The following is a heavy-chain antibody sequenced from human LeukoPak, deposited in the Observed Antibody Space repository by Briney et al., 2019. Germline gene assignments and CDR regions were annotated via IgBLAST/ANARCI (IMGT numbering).Heavy chain of an antibody. J-gene: IGHJ3*02. CDR1: GGSISNYY. Sequence: SETLSLTCTVSGGSISNYYWSWIRQAPGKGLEWIGYIYDSGSTNYNPSLKSRVTISVDTSKNQFSLKLRSVTAADTAVYYCARSGYRYGADALDIWGQGTMVTVSS. D-gene: IGHD5-18*01. CDR2: IYDSGST. CDR3: ARSGYRYGADALDI. V-gene: IGHV4-59*01.